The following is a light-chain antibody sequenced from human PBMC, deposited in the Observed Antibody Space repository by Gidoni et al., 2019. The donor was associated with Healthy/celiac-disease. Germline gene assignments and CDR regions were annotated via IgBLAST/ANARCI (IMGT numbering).Light chain of an antibody. J-gene: IGLJ3*02. CDR1: RSNIGNNA. V-gene: IGLV1-36*01. CDR2: YDD. CDR3: AAWDDSLNGWV. Sequence: QSVLTPPPPVSEAPRQRVTISFSGSRSNIGNNAVNWYQQLPGKAPKLLIYYDDLLPSGVSDRFSGSKSGTSASLAISGLQSEDEADYYCAAWDDSLNGWVFGGGTKLTVL.